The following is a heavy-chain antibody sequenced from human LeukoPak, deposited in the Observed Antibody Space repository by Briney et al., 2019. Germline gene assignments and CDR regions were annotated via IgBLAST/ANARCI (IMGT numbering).Heavy chain of an antibody. Sequence: SVKVSCKASGGTFSSYAISWGRHAPGQGLEWMGGIIPIFGTANYAQKFQGRVTITTDESTSTAYMELSSLRSEDTAVDYCARDNYAGANWCDPWGQGTLVTVSS. CDR2: IIPIFGTA. CDR3: ARDNYAGANWCDP. J-gene: IGHJ5*02. CDR1: GGTFSSYA. D-gene: IGHD1-7*01. V-gene: IGHV1-69*05.